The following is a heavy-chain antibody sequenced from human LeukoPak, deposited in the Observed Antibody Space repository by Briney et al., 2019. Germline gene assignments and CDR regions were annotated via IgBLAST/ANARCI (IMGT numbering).Heavy chain of an antibody. D-gene: IGHD2-2*01. J-gene: IGHJ4*02. CDR3: ATSSDAPANM. Sequence: VSLRLSCAVSGFTFRTYWMSCVRPASGSRLEWVDNIRQDGSAKYYAEALRRRITSSRDNAKNSLDLQMNSLRAEDTCVYYCATSSDAPANMWGQGTLVTVSS. CDR2: IRQDGSAK. CDR1: GFTFRTYW. V-gene: IGHV3-7*01.